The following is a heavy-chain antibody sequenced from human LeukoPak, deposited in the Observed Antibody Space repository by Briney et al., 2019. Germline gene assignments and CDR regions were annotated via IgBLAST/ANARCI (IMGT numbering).Heavy chain of an antibody. Sequence: GGSPRLSCAASGFTFSDYYMSSIRQAPGKGLEWVSYISSSGSTIYYADSVKGRFTISRDNAKNSLYLQMNSLRAEDTAVYYCARELALSMDVWAQGTTVTVSS. J-gene: IGHJ6*01. CDR2: ISSSGSTI. D-gene: IGHD6-13*01. V-gene: IGHV3-11*01. CDR3: ARELALSMDV. CDR1: GFTFSDYY.